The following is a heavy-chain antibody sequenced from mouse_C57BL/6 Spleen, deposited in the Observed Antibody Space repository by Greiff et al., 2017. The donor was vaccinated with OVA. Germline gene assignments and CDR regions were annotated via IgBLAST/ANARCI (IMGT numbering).Heavy chain of an antibody. CDR3: ARSTGTGTWFAY. Sequence: LEESGPELVKPGASVKISCKASGYAFSSSWMNWVKQRPGKGLEWIGRIYPGDGDTNYNGKFKGKATLTADKSSSTAYMQLSSLTSEDSAVYFCARSTGTGTWFAYWGQGTLVTVSA. CDR2: IYPGDGDT. J-gene: IGHJ3*01. D-gene: IGHD4-1*02. V-gene: IGHV1-82*01. CDR1: GYAFSSSW.